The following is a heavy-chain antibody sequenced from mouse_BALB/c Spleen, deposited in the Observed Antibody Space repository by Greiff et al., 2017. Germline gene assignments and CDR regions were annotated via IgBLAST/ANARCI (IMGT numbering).Heavy chain of an antibody. D-gene: IGHD1-1*01. Sequence: QVTLKVSGPGILQPSQTLSLTCSFSGFSLSTSGMGVSWIRQPSGKGLEWLAHIYWDDDKRYNPSLKSRLTISKDTSSNQVFLKITSVDTADTATYYCARRTTVVATWDYDAMDYWGQGTSVTVSS. J-gene: IGHJ4*01. V-gene: IGHV8-12*01. CDR3: ARRTTVVATWDYDAMDY. CDR1: GFSLSTSGMG. CDR2: IYWDDDK.